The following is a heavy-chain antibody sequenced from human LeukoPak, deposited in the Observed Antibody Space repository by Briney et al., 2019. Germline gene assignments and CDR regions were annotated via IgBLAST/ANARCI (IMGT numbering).Heavy chain of an antibody. CDR1: GYTFTKYY. CDR3: ARGSSYYDSSDYYYVGY. Sequence: GASVKVSCKASGYTFTKYYIHWVRQAPGQGLEWMGIINPSGGGTTYAQKFRGRLTMTRDTSTSTVYMDLSSLRSEDTALYYCARGSSYYDSSDYYYVGYWGQGTLVTVSS. CDR2: INPSGGGT. J-gene: IGHJ4*02. V-gene: IGHV1-46*01. D-gene: IGHD3-22*01.